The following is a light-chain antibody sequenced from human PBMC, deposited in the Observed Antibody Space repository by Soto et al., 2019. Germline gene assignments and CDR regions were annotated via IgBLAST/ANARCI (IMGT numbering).Light chain of an antibody. V-gene: IGKV3-11*01. CDR2: YTS. J-gene: IGKJ5*01. CDR1: QSVSNF. CDR3: QQPSHWPIS. Sequence: EIVMTQSQATLSLSPGETATLSCRASQSVSNFLAWYQQKPGQAPRLLIYYTSTRATGIPARFSGSGSGTDFPLTISILQPEDFAVYYCQQPSHWPISFGQGTRLEI.